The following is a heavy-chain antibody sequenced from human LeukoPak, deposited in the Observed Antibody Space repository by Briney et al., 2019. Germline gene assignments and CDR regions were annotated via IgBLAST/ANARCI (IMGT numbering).Heavy chain of an antibody. CDR3: ARPIAVAGRGGYDFFDY. V-gene: IGHV5-51*01. CDR1: GYRFASYW. D-gene: IGHD6-19*01. J-gene: IGHJ4*02. CDR2: IYPGDSEA. Sequence: GESLKISCKGFGYRFASYWIGWVRQMPGKGLEWMGIIYPGDSEARYSPTFRGQVTISADINTAYLQWSSLKPSDTAMYYCARPIAVAGRGGYDFFDYWGQGTLVTVSS.